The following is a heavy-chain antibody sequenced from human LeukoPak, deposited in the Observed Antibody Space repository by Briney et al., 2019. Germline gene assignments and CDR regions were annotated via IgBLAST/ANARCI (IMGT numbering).Heavy chain of an antibody. D-gene: IGHD4-17*01. Sequence: ASVTVSCKASGYTFTSYYMHWVRQAPGQGLEWMGIINPSGGSTSYAQKFQGRVTMTRDMSTSTVYMELSSLRSEDTAVYYCARDFNGLTTVTTLNAFDIWGQGTMVTVSS. CDR3: ARDFNGLTTVTTLNAFDI. V-gene: IGHV1-46*01. J-gene: IGHJ3*02. CDR2: INPSGGST. CDR1: GYTFTSYY.